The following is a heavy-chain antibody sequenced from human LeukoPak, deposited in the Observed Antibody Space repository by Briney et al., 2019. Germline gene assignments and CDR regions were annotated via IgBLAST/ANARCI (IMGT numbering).Heavy chain of an antibody. D-gene: IGHD3-10*01. CDR2: ISAYNGNT. V-gene: IGHV1-18*01. Sequence: ASVKVSCKASGYTFTSYGISWVRQAPGQGLEWMGWISAYNGNTNYAQKLQGRVTMTTDTSTSTAYMELRSLRSDDTAVYYCARGLWFGELYGYFDYWGQGTLVTVSS. J-gene: IGHJ4*02. CDR1: GYTFTSYG. CDR3: ARGLWFGELYGYFDY.